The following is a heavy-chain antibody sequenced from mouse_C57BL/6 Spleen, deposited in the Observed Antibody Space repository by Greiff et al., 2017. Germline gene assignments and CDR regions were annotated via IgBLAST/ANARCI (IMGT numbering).Heavy chain of an antibody. D-gene: IGHD1-1*01. CDR1: GYTFTSYT. Sequence: VQLQQSGAELARPGASVKMSCKASGYTFTSYTMHWVKQRPGQGLEWIGYINPSSGYTKYNQKFKYKATLTADKSSSTAYMQLSSLTSEDSAVYYCASHITTVVATGYYAMGYWGQGASVTVSS. J-gene: IGHJ4*01. V-gene: IGHV1-4*01. CDR2: INPSSGYT. CDR3: ASHITTVVATGYYAMGY.